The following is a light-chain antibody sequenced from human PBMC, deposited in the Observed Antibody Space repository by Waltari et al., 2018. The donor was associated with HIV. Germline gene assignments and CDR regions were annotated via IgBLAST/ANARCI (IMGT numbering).Light chain of an antibody. V-gene: IGLV2-8*01. Sequence: QSALTQPPSASGSPGQAVTISCPGTRRDVGAYKYVSWYQQHPGKAPKLVICEVSKRPSGVPDRFSGSKSGNTASLTVSGLQAEDEADYYCTSYGGSNNVLFGGGTKLTVL. CDR3: TSYGGSNNVL. CDR2: EVS. CDR1: RRDVGAYKY. J-gene: IGLJ2*01.